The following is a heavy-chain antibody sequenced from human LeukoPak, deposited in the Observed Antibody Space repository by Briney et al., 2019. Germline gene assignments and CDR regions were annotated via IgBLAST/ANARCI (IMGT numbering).Heavy chain of an antibody. Sequence: GASVTVSCKASGFTFTSSAMQWVRQARGQRLEWIGWIVVGSGNTNYAQKFQERVTITRDMSTSTAYMELSSLRSEDTAVYYCAAIRSVDTTTGWGQGTLVTVSS. CDR2: IVVGSGNT. CDR1: GFTFTSSA. CDR3: AAIRSVDTTTG. J-gene: IGHJ4*02. D-gene: IGHD5-18*01. V-gene: IGHV1-58*02.